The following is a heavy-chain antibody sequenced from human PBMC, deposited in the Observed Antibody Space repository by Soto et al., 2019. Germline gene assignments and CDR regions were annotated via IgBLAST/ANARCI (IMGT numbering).Heavy chain of an antibody. CDR1: GASITYSSYS. D-gene: IGHD1-1*01. J-gene: IGHJ4*02. CDR3: ARMPIVGTTPYYFDS. Sequence: QLQLQESGPGLVKPSETLSLTCTVSGASITYSSYSWGWVRQPPGKGLEWIAYVYYSGSTYYNPSLKSRVTRSLDTSENLFSLSLTSVTAADTAVYYCARMPIVGTTPYYFDSWGPGTLVTVSS. V-gene: IGHV4-39*01. CDR2: VYYSGST.